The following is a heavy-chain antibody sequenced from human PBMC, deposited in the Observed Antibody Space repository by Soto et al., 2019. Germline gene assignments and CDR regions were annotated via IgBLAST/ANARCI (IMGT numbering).Heavy chain of an antibody. D-gene: IGHD3-16*01. Sequence: QVQLQESGPGLVKPSQTLSLTCTVSGGSISSGGYYWSWIRQHPGKGLEWIGYIYYGGSAYYNPSRRSRVTISVDTAKNQCSRKRSSVTAADTAVYYCARDQGEGLDYWGQGTLVTVSS. J-gene: IGHJ4*02. CDR2: IYYGGSA. CDR1: GGSISSGGYY. CDR3: ARDQGEGLDY. V-gene: IGHV4-31*03.